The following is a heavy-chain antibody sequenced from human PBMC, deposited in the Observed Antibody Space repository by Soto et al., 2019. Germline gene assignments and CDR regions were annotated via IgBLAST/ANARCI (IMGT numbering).Heavy chain of an antibody. CDR3: AAFIAAAPLSTGMDV. CDR2: IYYSGST. J-gene: IGHJ6*02. V-gene: IGHV4-39*01. CDR1: GGSISSSSYY. D-gene: IGHD6-13*01. Sequence: SETLSLTCTVSGGSISSSSYYWGWIRQPPGKGLEWMGSIYYSGSTYYNPPLKSRVTISVDTSKNQFSLKLCSVTAADTAVYYCAAFIAAAPLSTGMDVWGQGTTVTVSS.